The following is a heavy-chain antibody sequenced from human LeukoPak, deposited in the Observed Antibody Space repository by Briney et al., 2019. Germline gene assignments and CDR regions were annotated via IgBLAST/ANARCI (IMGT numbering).Heavy chain of an antibody. D-gene: IGHD1-26*01. CDR3: ARQLVGAQGFDI. CDR2: IYPGDSDT. CDR1: GYSFTSYW. J-gene: IGHJ3*02. V-gene: IGHV5-51*01. Sequence: GESLKISCEGSGYSFTSYWIGWVRQMPEKGLEWMGIIYPGDSDTIYSPSFQGRVIISADKSIGSAYLQWNSLRASDTAMYYCARQLVGAQGFDIWGQGTMVTVSS.